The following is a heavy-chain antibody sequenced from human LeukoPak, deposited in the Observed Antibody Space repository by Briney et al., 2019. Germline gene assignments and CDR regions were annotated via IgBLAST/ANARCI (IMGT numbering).Heavy chain of an antibody. J-gene: IGHJ3*02. D-gene: IGHD2-21*01. Sequence: ASVKVSGTASGYIFTTYGTSWWRQAPGQGLGWWGWFSAYNGNTTYAQKSQGRVTRTTDTSPSTASMSFRSLSSAETAVYYCARGRGGDRRLAVFFDSWGQGTMVTVSS. CDR3: ARGRGGDRRLAVFFDS. CDR2: FSAYNGNT. CDR1: GYIFTTYG. V-gene: IGHV1-18*01.